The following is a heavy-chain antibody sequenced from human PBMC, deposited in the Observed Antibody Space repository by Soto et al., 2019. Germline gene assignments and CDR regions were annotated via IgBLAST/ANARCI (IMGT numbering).Heavy chain of an antibody. CDR1: GFTFSSYS. CDR2: ISSSSSTI. CDR3: ASFLIEYGSGSYYGMDV. D-gene: IGHD3-10*01. Sequence: EVQLVESGGGLVQPGGSLRLSCAASGFTFSSYSMNWVRQAPGKGLEWVSYISSSSSTIYYADSVKGRFTISRDNAKNSLYLQMNSLRDEDTAVYYCASFLIEYGSGSYYGMDVWGQGTTVTVSS. V-gene: IGHV3-48*02. J-gene: IGHJ6*02.